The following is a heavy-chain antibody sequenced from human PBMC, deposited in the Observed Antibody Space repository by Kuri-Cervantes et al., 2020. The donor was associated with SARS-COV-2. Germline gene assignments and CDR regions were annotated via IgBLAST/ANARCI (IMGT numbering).Heavy chain of an antibody. CDR2: ISSSSSQR. D-gene: IGHD2-2*01. Sequence: LSLTCAASGFTFTSYSMTWVRQAPGKGLEWVSSISSSSSQRYYVDPVKGRFTISRDNAKNSLYLQMNSLRAEDTAVYYCAREHCSSTSCYGLDYWGQGTLVTVSS. CDR3: AREHCSSTSCYGLDY. J-gene: IGHJ4*02. V-gene: IGHV3-21*01. CDR1: GFTFTSYS.